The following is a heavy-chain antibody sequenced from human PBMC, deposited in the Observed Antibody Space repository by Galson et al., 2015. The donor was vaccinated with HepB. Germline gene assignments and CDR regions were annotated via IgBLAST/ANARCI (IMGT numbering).Heavy chain of an antibody. CDR1: GGTFSSYA. CDR2: IIPIFGTA. J-gene: IGHJ4*02. D-gene: IGHD2-2*01. V-gene: IGHV1-69*13. Sequence: SVKVSCKASGGTFSSYAISWVRQAPGQGLEWMGGIIPIFGTANYAQKFQGRVTITADESTSTAYMELSSLRSEDTAVYYCASSGSSTSSHFDYWGQGTLVTVSS. CDR3: ASSGSSTSSHFDY.